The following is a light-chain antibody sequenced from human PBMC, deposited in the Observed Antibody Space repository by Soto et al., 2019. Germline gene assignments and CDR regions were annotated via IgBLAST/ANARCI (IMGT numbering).Light chain of an antibody. J-gene: IGKJ2*01. CDR3: LQYNDWPVYT. CDR2: AAS. V-gene: IGKV3-15*01. Sequence: EVVMTQSPVTLSVSPGERATLSCRASQSVSTHLAWYQQKPGQAPKLLIYAASTRVTGISARFSGSGSGTEFILTISSLQSDDFVIYYCLQYNDWPVYTFGQGTNVEVK. CDR1: QSVSTH.